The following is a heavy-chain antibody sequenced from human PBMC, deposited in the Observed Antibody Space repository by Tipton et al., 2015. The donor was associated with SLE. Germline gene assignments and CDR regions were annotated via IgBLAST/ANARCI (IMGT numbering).Heavy chain of an antibody. J-gene: IGHJ4*02. D-gene: IGHD3-22*01. CDR2: IYYTMSA. V-gene: IGHV4-31*03. CDR1: GGSTSSADYY. CDR3: ARVPRTFYYDYSGHFDY. Sequence: TLSLTCTVSGGSTSSADYYWSWIRQHPGKGLEWIGYIYYTMSAYYNPSLKSRVIISLDTSKNHFSLKLSSVTAADTAVYYCARVPRTFYYDYSGHFDYWGPGTLVTVSS.